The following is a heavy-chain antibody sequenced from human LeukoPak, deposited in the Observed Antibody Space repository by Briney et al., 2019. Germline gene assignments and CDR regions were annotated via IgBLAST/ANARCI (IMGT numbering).Heavy chain of an antibody. V-gene: IGHV3-9*01. J-gene: IGHJ6*03. CDR3: AKARRGSGTYYMDV. D-gene: IGHD3-10*01. CDR1: GFTFDDYA. Sequence: PGRSLRLSCAASGFTFDDYAMHWVRQGPEKCLEWVSGISWNSNSIGYADSVKGRFTISRDNSKTTLYLQMNSLRAEDTAVYYCAKARRGSGTYYMDVWGKGATVTVSS. CDR2: ISWNSNSI.